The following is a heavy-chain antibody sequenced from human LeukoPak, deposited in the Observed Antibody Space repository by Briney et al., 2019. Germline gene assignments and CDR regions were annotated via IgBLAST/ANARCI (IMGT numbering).Heavy chain of an antibody. J-gene: IGHJ4*02. V-gene: IGHV1-18*01. D-gene: IGHD6-19*01. Sequence: ASVKVSYKPSRYTFTRYGISGVRQAPGQGREWMGWIRAYNGNTNYAQKLQGRVTMTTDTSTSTAYLELRSLRSDDTAVYYCAKMWVSVAGDYFDYWGQGTLVTVSS. CDR3: AKMWVSVAGDYFDY. CDR1: RYTFTRYG. CDR2: IRAYNGNT.